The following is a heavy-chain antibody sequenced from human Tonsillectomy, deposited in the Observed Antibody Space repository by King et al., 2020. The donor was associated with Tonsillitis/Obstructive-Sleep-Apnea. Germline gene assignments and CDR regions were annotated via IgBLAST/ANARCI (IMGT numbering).Heavy chain of an antibody. CDR3: AKDGXXDYXYXYYMXV. J-gene: IGHJ6*03. V-gene: IGHV3-9*01. CDR1: GFTFDDYX. CDR2: ISWNSGSI. Sequence: QLVQSGGGLVQPGRSLRLSCAASGFTFDDYXMHWVRQAPGKGLEWVSGISWNSGSIGYADSVKGRFTISRDNAKNSLYLQMNSLRAEDTALYYCAKDGXXDYXYXYYMXVWGXXTTVTV.